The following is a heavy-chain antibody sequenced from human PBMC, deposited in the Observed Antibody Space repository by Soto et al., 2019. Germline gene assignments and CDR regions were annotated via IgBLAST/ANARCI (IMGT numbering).Heavy chain of an antibody. CDR1: GYTFTNYW. CDR3: ARDFGGGGWSGHYFDY. V-gene: IGHV5-51*01. J-gene: IGHJ4*02. D-gene: IGHD6-19*01. Sequence: EVQLVQSGAEVKKPGESLKISCKGSGYTFTNYWIGWVRQMPGKGLEWMGMIYPGDSDARYSPAFQGQVTISADKSTSTAYLQWSSLKASDTAMYYCARDFGGGGWSGHYFDYWGQGTLVTVSS. CDR2: IYPGDSDA.